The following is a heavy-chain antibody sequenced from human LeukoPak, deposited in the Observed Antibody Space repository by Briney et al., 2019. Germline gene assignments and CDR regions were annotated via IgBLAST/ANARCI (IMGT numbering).Heavy chain of an antibody. CDR3: AKDVVDYVASGYFDY. D-gene: IGHD4-17*01. CDR1: GFTFSSYW. CDR2: INSDGSST. J-gene: IGHJ4*02. Sequence: GGSLRLSCAASGFTFSSYWMHWVRQAPGKGLVWVSRINSDGSSTSYADSVKGRFTISRDNAKNTLYLQMNSLRAEDTAVYYCAKDVVDYVASGYFDYWGQGTLVTVSS. V-gene: IGHV3-74*01.